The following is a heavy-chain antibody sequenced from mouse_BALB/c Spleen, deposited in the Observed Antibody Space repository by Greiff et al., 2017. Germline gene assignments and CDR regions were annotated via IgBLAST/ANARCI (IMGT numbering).Heavy chain of an antibody. J-gene: IGHJ3*01. D-gene: IGHD2-14*01. CDR3: AISDRYGGAWFAY. Sequence: QVQLQQSGAELAKPGASVKMSCKASGYTFTSYWMHWVKQRPGQGLEWIGYINPSTGYTEYNQKFKDKATLTADKSSSTAYMQLSSLTSEDSAVYYCAISDRYGGAWFAYWGQGTLVTVSA. V-gene: IGHV1-7*01. CDR2: INPSTGYT. CDR1: GYTFTSYW.